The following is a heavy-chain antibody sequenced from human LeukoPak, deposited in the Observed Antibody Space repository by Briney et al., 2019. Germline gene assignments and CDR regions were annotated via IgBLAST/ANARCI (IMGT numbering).Heavy chain of an antibody. D-gene: IGHD4-17*01. Sequence: PSETLSLTCAVYGGSFSGYYWSWIRQPPGKGLEWIGEINHSGSTNYNPSLKSRVTISVDTSKNQFSLKLSSVTAADTAVYHCARPLATVTRWSDPWGQGTLVTVSS. CDR3: ARPLATVTRWSDP. V-gene: IGHV4-34*01. CDR1: GGSFSGYY. J-gene: IGHJ5*02. CDR2: INHSGST.